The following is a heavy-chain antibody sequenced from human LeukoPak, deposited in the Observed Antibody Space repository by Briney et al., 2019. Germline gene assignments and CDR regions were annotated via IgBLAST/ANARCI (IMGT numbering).Heavy chain of an antibody. CDR3: AGEDNSSGYRPFDI. CDR2: INPNNGGT. V-gene: IGHV1-2*06. J-gene: IGHJ3*02. D-gene: IGHD3-22*01. CDR1: GYTFTGYY. Sequence: ASVKVSCKASGYTFTGYYIHWVRQAPGQGLEWMGRINPNNGGTNYAQKFQGRVTMTRDMSMSTAYMELSRLRSDDTAVYYCAGEDNSSGYRPFDIWGQGTMVTVSS.